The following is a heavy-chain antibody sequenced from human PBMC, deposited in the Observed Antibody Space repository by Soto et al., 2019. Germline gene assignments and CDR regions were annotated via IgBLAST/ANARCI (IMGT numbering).Heavy chain of an antibody. CDR2: IYHSGST. J-gene: IGHJ4*02. V-gene: IGHV4-30-2*01. CDR1: VGSMSRGAYP. D-gene: IGHD1-7*01. Sequence: TLSLTLDASVGSMSRGAYPWSGVRHPPGKGLEWIGYIYHSGSTYYKPSLKSRVTISVDRSKNQFSLKLSSVTAAHTPLYYCARGSITGTAYFDYWGQGTLLTVSS. CDR3: ARGSITGTAYFDY.